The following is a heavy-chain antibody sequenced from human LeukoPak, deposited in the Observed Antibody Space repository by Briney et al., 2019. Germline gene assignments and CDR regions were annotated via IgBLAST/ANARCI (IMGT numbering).Heavy chain of an antibody. J-gene: IGHJ4*02. CDR3: ARDPLGYCSSTSCFDYFDY. D-gene: IGHD2-2*01. Sequence: GGSLRLSCAASGFTFDDYGMSWVRQAPGKRLEWVSGINWNGGSTGYADSVKGRFTISRDNAKNSLYLQMNSLRAEDTALYYCARDPLGYCSSTSCFDYFDYWGQGTLVTVSS. CDR1: GFTFDDYG. V-gene: IGHV3-20*04. CDR2: INWNGGST.